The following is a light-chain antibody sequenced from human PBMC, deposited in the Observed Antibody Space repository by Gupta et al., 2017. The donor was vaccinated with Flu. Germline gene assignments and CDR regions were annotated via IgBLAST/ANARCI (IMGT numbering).Light chain of an antibody. J-gene: IGKJ3*01. CDR3: RHYSHSPRA. CDR1: QEISNT. Sequence: MTKSPSYLSASVGDRVNINRRTSQEISNTLGWYLQEPEQAPKLLIYNASTLESGVESRFSGRGSGTDFILAFSSQHPGESTNYYFRHYSHSPRAFGRGTKVDIK. V-gene: IGKV1-6*01. CDR2: NAS.